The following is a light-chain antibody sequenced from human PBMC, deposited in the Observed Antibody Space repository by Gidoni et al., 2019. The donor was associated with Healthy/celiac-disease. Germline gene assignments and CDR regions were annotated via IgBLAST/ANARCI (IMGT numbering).Light chain of an antibody. CDR2: AAS. V-gene: IGKV1-9*01. Sequence: DIQLTQSPSFLSASVGDRVTITCRASQGISSYLAWYQQKPGKAPKLLIYAASTLQSGVPSRFSGSGSGTEFTLTISSLQPEDFATYYCQQLNSYLCNSFGQGTKLEIK. CDR1: QGISSY. CDR3: QQLNSYLCNS. J-gene: IGKJ2*03.